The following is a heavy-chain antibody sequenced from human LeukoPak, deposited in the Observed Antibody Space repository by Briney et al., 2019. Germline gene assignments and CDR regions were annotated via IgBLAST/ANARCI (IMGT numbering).Heavy chain of an antibody. D-gene: IGHD3-10*01. CDR1: GGSISSGGYY. Sequence: SQTLSLTCTVSGGSISSGGYYWSWIRQHPGKGLEWIGYIYYSGSTYYNPSLKSRVTISVDTSKNQFSLKLSSVTAADTAVYYCARALWFGKLSTNNWFDPWGQGTLVTVSS. CDR3: ARALWFGKLSTNNWFDP. V-gene: IGHV4-31*03. J-gene: IGHJ5*02. CDR2: IYYSGST.